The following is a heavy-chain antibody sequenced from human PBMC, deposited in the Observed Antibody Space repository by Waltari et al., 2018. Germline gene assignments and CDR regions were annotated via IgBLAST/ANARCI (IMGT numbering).Heavy chain of an antibody. Sequence: QVQLQESGPGLVKPSETLSLTSTVSGGSISSYYWSWIRQPPGKGLEWIGYIYYSGSTNYNPSLKSRVTISVDTSKNQFSLKLSSVTAADTAVYYCARGIFGVVSLYYYYYMDVWGKGTTVTISS. V-gene: IGHV4-59*01. CDR3: ARGIFGVVSLYYYYYMDV. D-gene: IGHD3-3*01. CDR2: IYYSGST. J-gene: IGHJ6*03. CDR1: GGSISSYY.